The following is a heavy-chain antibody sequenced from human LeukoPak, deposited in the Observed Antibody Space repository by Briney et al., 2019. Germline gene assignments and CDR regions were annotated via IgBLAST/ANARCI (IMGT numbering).Heavy chain of an antibody. J-gene: IGHJ5*02. CDR1: GGSISSHY. CDR3: ARVYRNWFDP. Sequence: SETLSLTCTVSGGSISSHYWSWIRQPPGKGLEWIGYIYYSRSTNYNPSLKSRVTISVDTSKNQFSLKLSSVTAADTAVYYCARVYRNWFDPWGQGTLVTVYS. CDR2: IYYSRST. V-gene: IGHV4-59*11. D-gene: IGHD1-14*01.